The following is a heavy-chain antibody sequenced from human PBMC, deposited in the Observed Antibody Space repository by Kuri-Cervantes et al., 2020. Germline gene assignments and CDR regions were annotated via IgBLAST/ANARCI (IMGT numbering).Heavy chain of an antibody. Sequence: SVKVSCKASGGIFTSYTITWVRQTPGQGLQWMGGIIPVFGTTDYAQKFQGRVTITTDESTSTAYMELSSLRSEDTAVYYCARYGGSYFGDDYWGQGTLVTVSS. J-gene: IGHJ4*02. CDR1: GGIFTSYT. D-gene: IGHD1-26*01. V-gene: IGHV1-69*05. CDR2: IIPVFGTT. CDR3: ARYGGSYFGDDY.